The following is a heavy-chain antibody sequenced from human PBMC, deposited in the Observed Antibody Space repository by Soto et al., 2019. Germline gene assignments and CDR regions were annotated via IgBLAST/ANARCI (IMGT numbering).Heavy chain of an antibody. J-gene: IGHJ4*02. CDR1: GFTFGSYG. CDR3: AKEDGYNGLSSPDY. V-gene: IGHV3-30*18. D-gene: IGHD5-12*01. CDR2: ISYDGSNK. Sequence: PGGSLRLSCAASGFTFGSYGMHWVRQAPGKGLEWVAVISYDGSNKYYADSVKGRFTISRDNSKNTLYLQMNSLRAEDTAVYYCAKEDGYNGLSSPDYWGQGTLVTVSS.